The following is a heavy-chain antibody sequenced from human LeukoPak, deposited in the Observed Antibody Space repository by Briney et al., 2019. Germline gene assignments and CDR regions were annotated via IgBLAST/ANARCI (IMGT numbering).Heavy chain of an antibody. CDR2: INHSGST. Sequence: SETLSLTCAVYGGSFSGYYCSWIREPPGKGLEWVGEINHSGSTNYNPSLKSRVTISVDTSKNQLSLKLSSVTAADTAVYYCASYYCSGGSCNWFDPWGQGTLVTVSS. CDR3: ASYYCSGGSCNWFDP. V-gene: IGHV4-34*01. CDR1: GGSFSGYY. D-gene: IGHD2-15*01. J-gene: IGHJ5*02.